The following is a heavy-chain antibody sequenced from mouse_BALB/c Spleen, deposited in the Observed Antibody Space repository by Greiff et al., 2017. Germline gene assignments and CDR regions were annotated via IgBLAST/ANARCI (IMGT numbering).Heavy chain of an antibody. D-gene: IGHD2-4*01. CDR3: ARSTMITYYFDY. CDR2: ISNLAYSI. Sequence: EVMLVESGGGLVQPGGSRKLSCAASGFTFSDYGMAWVRQAPGKGPEWVAFISNLAYSIYYADTVTGRFTISRENAKNTLYLEMSSLRSEDTAMYYCARSTMITYYFDYWGQGTTLTVSS. J-gene: IGHJ2*01. CDR1: GFTFSDYG. V-gene: IGHV5-15*02.